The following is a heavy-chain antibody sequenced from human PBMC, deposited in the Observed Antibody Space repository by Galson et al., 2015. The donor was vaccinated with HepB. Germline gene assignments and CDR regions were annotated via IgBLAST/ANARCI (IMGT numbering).Heavy chain of an antibody. V-gene: IGHV3-30*18. Sequence: SLRLSCAASGFTFSSYGMHWVRQAPGKGLEWVAVISYDGSNKYYADSVKGRFTISRDNSKNTLYLQMNSLRAEDTAVYYCAKGPAAGPVHGHNWFDPWGQGTLVTVSS. J-gene: IGHJ5*02. D-gene: IGHD6-13*01. CDR2: ISYDGSNK. CDR3: AKGPAAGPVHGHNWFDP. CDR1: GFTFSSYG.